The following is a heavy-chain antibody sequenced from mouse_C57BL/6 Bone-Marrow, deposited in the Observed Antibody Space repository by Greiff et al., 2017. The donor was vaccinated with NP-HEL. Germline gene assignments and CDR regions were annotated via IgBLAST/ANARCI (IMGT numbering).Heavy chain of an antibody. Sequence: EVQLVESGGGLVQPKGSLKLSCAASGFSFNTYAMNWVRQAPGKGLEWVARIRSKSNNYATYYADSVKDRFTISRDDSESMLYLQMNNLKTEDTAMYYCVRHGRAAQATGAMDYWGQGTSVTVSS. CDR1: GFSFNTYA. J-gene: IGHJ4*01. CDR2: IRSKSNNYAT. V-gene: IGHV10-1*01. D-gene: IGHD3-2*02. CDR3: VRHGRAAQATGAMDY.